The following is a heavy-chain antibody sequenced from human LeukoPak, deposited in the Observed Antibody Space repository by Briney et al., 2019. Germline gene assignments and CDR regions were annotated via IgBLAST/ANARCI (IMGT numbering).Heavy chain of an antibody. CDR1: GFSFSTAW. CDR3: TTKTRITQYGTDV. CDR2: IKTKGEGETT. Sequence: GGSLRLSCAASGFSFSTAWMTWVRQAPGKGLEWVGHIKTKGEGETTDYAAPVKGRFIISRGESKNTLYLQMNSLQTEDTAVYYCTTKTRITQYGTDVWGQGTTVIVSS. V-gene: IGHV3-15*01. J-gene: IGHJ6*02.